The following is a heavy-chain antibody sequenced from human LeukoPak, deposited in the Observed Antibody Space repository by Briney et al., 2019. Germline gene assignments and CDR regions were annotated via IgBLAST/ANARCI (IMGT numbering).Heavy chain of an antibody. CDR3: ARGIVVVTATLNDAFDI. D-gene: IGHD2-21*02. CDR1: GFTFSSYS. Sequence: KSGGSLRLSCAASGFTFSSYSMNWVRQAPGKGLEWVSSISSSSSYIYYADSVKGRFTISRDNAKNSLYLQMNSLRAEDTAVYYCARGIVVVTATLNDAFDIWGQGTMVTVSS. CDR2: ISSSSSYI. J-gene: IGHJ3*02. V-gene: IGHV3-21*01.